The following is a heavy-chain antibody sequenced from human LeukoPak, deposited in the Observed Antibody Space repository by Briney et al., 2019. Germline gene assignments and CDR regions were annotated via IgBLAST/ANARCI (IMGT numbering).Heavy chain of an antibody. CDR3: ARNFQHYYDSSGYYDS. D-gene: IGHD3-22*01. Sequence: SETLSLTCAVSGGSISNDNWWGWVRQPPGKGLEWIGNIYYSGSTYYNPSLKSRVTISEDTSKNQFSLKLSSVTAADTAIYYCARNFQHYYDSSGYYDSWGQGTLVTVSS. J-gene: IGHJ4*02. CDR2: IYYSGST. CDR1: GGSISNDNW. V-gene: IGHV4-4*02.